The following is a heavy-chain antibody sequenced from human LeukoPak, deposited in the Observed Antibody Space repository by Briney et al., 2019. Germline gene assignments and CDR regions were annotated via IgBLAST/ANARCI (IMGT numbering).Heavy chain of an antibody. D-gene: IGHD3-22*01. CDR3: ARSQLDSSGYYYYAFDI. J-gene: IGHJ3*02. CDR2: IYYSGST. CDR1: GGSFSGYY. V-gene: IGHV4-59*01. Sequence: ASETLSLTCAVYGGSFSGYYWSWIRQPPGKGLEWIGYIYYSGSTNYNPSLKSRVTISVDTSKNQFSLKLSSVTAADTAVYYCARSQLDSSGYYYYAFDIWGQGTMVTVSS.